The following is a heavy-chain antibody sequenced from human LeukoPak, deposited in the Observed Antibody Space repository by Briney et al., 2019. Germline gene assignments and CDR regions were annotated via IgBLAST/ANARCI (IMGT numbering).Heavy chain of an antibody. D-gene: IGHD2-2*02. V-gene: IGHV4-34*01. CDR3: ARAPSSLQYPSNWFDP. CDR1: GGSFSGYY. Sequence: PSETLSLTCAVYGGSFSGYYWSWICQPPGKGLEWIGEINHSGSTNYNPPLKSRATISVDPSKNHSSLKLSSVTAADTAVYYCARAPSSLQYPSNWFDPWGQGTLVTVSS. J-gene: IGHJ5*02. CDR2: INHSGST.